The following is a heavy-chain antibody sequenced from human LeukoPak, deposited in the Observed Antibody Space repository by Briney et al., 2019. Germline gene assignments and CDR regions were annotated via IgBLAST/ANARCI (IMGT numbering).Heavy chain of an antibody. D-gene: IGHD3-10*01. CDR2: IKQDGSET. V-gene: IGHV3-7*03. J-gene: IGHJ4*02. CDR1: GFTFSRYW. CDR3: ARMDYYTSGTYTYPNFDY. Sequence: GGSLRLSCAAPGFTFSRYWMSWVRQAPGQGLEWVATIKQDGSETYYVDSVKGRFTISRDNAKNSLHLQMNSLRAEDAAVFYCARMDYYTSGTYTYPNFDYWGQGTLVTVSS.